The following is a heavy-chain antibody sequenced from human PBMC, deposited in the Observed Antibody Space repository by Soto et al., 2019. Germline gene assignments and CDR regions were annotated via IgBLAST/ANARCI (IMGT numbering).Heavy chain of an antibody. V-gene: IGHV4-59*01. CDR1: GGSISSYY. D-gene: IGHD2-21*02. Sequence: QVQLQESGPGLVKPSETLSLTCTVSGGSISSYYWSWIRQPPGKGLEWIGYIYYSGSTNYNPSLKSRVTISVDTSKNQFSLKLSSVTAADTAVYYCARDRYCGGDCYSFHPYGMDVWGQGTTVTVSS. J-gene: IGHJ6*02. CDR2: IYYSGST. CDR3: ARDRYCGGDCYSFHPYGMDV.